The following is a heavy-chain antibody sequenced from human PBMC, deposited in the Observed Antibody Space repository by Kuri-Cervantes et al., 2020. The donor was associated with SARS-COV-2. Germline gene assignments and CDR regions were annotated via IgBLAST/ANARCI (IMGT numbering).Heavy chain of an antibody. CDR1: GYTFTSYG. J-gene: IGHJ4*02. D-gene: IGHD3-3*01. Sequence: ASVKVSCKASGYTFTSYGISWLRQAPGQGLEWMGWISAYNGNTNYAQKLQGRVTMTTDTSTSTAYMELRSLRSDDTAVYYCTRTLNYDFWCGPSPFDYWGQGTLVTVSS. CDR2: ISAYNGNT. CDR3: TRTLNYDFWCGPSPFDY. V-gene: IGHV1-18*01.